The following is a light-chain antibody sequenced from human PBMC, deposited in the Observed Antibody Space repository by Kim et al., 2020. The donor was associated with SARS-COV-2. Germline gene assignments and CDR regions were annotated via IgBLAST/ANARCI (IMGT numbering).Light chain of an antibody. CDR2: GAS. V-gene: IGKV3-20*01. J-gene: IGKJ2*01. Sequence: LSPGERGTHSCRASQSVTKNYLAGYQHKPGQTPRRLIYGASSRATGIQDRFSGSGSETDFTLTISKLEPDDFAVYYCQKYGRSPDTFGQEAKLEI. CDR3: QKYGRSPDT. CDR1: QSVTKNY.